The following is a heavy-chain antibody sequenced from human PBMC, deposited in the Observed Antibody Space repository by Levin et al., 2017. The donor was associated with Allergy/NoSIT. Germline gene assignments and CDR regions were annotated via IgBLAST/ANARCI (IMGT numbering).Heavy chain of an antibody. CDR2: IKQDGSEK. V-gene: IGHV3-7*01. Sequence: GESLRLSCAASGFTFSSYWMSWVRQAPGKGLEWVANIKQDGSEKYYVDSVKGRFTISRDNAKNSLYLQMNSLRAEDTAVYYCARDLNWNYGVEFDYWGQGTLVTVSS. CDR3: ARDLNWNYGVEFDY. CDR1: GFTFSSYW. D-gene: IGHD1-7*01. J-gene: IGHJ4*02.